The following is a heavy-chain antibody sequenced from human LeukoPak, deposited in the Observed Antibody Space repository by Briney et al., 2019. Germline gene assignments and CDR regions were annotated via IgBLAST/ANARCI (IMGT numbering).Heavy chain of an antibody. Sequence: SETLSLTCTVSGGSISGFYWNWIRQSPGKGLEGIGHLYDSGATTYNPSLQSRVTTSVDTSKNQFSLMLSSVTAADTAVYFCARQNSYGTYYGLDVWGQGTTVTVSS. V-gene: IGHV4-59*08. CDR2: LYDSGAT. CDR1: GGSISGFY. J-gene: IGHJ6*02. D-gene: IGHD5-18*01. CDR3: ARQNSYGTYYGLDV.